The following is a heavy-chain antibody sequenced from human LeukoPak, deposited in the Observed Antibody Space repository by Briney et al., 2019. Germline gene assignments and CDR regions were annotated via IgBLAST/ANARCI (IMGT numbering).Heavy chain of an antibody. Sequence: ASVTVSCKASGYTFTSYYMHWGRQAPGQGLEGRGIINPSGGSTSYAQKFQGRVTMTRDTSTSTVYMELSSLRSEDTAVYYCARDRSSLEMATMKATYFDYWGQGTLVTVSS. CDR2: INPSGGST. CDR3: ARDRSSLEMATMKATYFDY. D-gene: IGHD5-24*01. CDR1: GYTFTSYY. J-gene: IGHJ4*02. V-gene: IGHV1-46*01.